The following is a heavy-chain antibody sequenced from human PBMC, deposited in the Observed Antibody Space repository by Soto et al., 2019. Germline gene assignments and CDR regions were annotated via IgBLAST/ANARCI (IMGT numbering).Heavy chain of an antibody. CDR2: TDYRSKWYN. D-gene: IGHD2-2*01. V-gene: IGHV6-1*01. J-gene: IGHJ5*02. Sequence: PSQTLSLTCAISGDSVSSNSAAWNWIRQSPSRGLEWLGRTDYRSKWYNDYAVSVKSRITNNPDTSKNQFSLQLNSVTPEDTAVYYCARGDYPDREYQLPYGNWFDPWGRGTLVTVSS. CDR1: GDSVSSNSAA. CDR3: ARGDYPDREYQLPYGNWFDP.